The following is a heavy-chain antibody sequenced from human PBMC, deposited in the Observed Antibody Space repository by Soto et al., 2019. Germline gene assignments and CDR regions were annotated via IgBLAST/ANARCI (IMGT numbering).Heavy chain of an antibody. CDR1: GGSISSSSYY. J-gene: IGHJ4*02. Sequence: LETLSLTCTVSGGSISSSSYYWGWIRQPPGKGLEWIGSIYYSGSTYYNPSLKSRVTISVDTSKNQFSLKLSSVTAADTAVYYCVCDLPTHAIYTGESYYFDYWGQGTLVTVSS. CDR2: IYYSGST. V-gene: IGHV4-39*01. D-gene: IGHD3-16*01. CDR3: VCDLPTHAIYTGESYYFDY.